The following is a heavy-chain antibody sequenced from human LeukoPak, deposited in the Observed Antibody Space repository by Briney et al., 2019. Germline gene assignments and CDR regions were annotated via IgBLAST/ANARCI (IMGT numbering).Heavy chain of an antibody. D-gene: IGHD6-19*01. CDR2: IYSGGTT. J-gene: IGHJ4*02. V-gene: IGHV3-53*01. CDR3: AIGWTGIAVAGSFDY. CDR1: GFSVSSSY. Sequence: GGSLRLSCAASGFSVSSSYMIWVRQAPGKGLEWVSIIYSGGTTYYADSVKGRFTISRDNSKNTLYLQMNSLRAEDTAVYYCAIGWTGIAVAGSFDYWGQGTLVTVSS.